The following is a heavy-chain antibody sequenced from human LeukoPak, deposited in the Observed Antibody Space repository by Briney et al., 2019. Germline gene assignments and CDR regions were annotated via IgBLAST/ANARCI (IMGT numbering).Heavy chain of an antibody. Sequence: GGSLRLSCAASGFTFSSYSMNWVRQAPGKGLEWVSSISSSSSYIYYADSVKGRFTISRDNAKNSLYLQMNSLRAEDTAVYYCARAGPIVVEPAAVDYWGQGTLVTVSS. CDR2: ISSSSSYI. D-gene: IGHD2-2*01. CDR1: GFTFSSYS. V-gene: IGHV3-21*01. CDR3: ARAGPIVVEPAAVDY. J-gene: IGHJ4*02.